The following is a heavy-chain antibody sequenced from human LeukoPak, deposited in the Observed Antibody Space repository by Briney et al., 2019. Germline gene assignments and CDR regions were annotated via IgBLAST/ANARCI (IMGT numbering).Heavy chain of an antibody. D-gene: IGHD4-23*01. J-gene: IGHJ4*02. CDR1: GYTFTGYY. Sequence: ASVRVSCTASGYTFTGYYMHWVRQAPGQGLEWMGWINPNSGGTYYAQKFQGRVTMTSDTSISTAYMELSRLRSDNTAVYYCARDLYGGTSATFDYWGQGTLVTVSS. CDR2: INPNSGGT. V-gene: IGHV1-2*02. CDR3: ARDLYGGTSATFDY.